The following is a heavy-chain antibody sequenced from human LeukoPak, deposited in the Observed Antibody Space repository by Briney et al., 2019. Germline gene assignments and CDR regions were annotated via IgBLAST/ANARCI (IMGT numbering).Heavy chain of an antibody. Sequence: ASVKVSCKASGGTFSSYAISWVRQAPGQGLEWMGGIIPIFGTANYAQKFQGRVTITTDESTSTAYMELSRLRSEDTAVYYGARDRGSRITMVRGVTRLDYWGQGTLVTVSS. J-gene: IGHJ4*02. D-gene: IGHD3-10*01. CDR1: GGTFSSYA. V-gene: IGHV1-69*05. CDR2: IIPIFGTA. CDR3: ARDRGSRITMVRGVTRLDY.